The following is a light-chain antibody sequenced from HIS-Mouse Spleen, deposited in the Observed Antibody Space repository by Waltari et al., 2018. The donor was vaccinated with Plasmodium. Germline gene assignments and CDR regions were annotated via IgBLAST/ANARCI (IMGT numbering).Light chain of an antibody. CDR3: QSADSSGTYRV. Sequence: SYELTQPPSVSVSPGQTARITCSGDALPKQYAYWYQQKPGQAPVLVIYKDSERTSGIPERFSGASSGTTVTLTSSGVQAEDEADYYCQSADSSGTYRVFGGGTKLTVL. J-gene: IGLJ2*01. CDR2: KDS. CDR1: ALPKQY. V-gene: IGLV3-25*03.